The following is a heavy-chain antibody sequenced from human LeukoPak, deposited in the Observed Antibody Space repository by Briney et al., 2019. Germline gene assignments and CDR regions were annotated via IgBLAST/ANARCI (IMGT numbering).Heavy chain of an antibody. D-gene: IGHD3-16*01. CDR3: AKEGNYDYVCMDY. J-gene: IGHJ4*02. CDR1: GFTFSSYG. CDR2: ISGSGGST. Sequence: GGSLRLSCAASGFTFSSYGMHWVRQAPGKGLEWVSAISGSGGSTYYADSVKGRFTISRDNSKNTLYLQMNSLRAEDTAVYYCAKEGNYDYVCMDYWGQGTLVTVSS. V-gene: IGHV3-23*01.